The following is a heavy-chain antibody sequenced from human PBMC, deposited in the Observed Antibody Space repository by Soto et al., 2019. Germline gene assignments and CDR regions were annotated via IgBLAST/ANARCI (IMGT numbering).Heavy chain of an antibody. V-gene: IGHV4-39*01. CDR2: LYYSGST. CDR3: ARRSTGSGSSRIDY. Sequence: QLQLQESGPGLVKPSETLSLTCTVSGGSISSSSYYWGWIRQPPGKGLEWIGSLYYSGSTYYNPSLKSGVTIAGDASRKQFSLKLSAVAAADSAVYYCARRSTGSGSSRIDYWGQGTLVTVSS. D-gene: IGHD3-10*01. CDR1: GGSISSSSYY. J-gene: IGHJ4*02.